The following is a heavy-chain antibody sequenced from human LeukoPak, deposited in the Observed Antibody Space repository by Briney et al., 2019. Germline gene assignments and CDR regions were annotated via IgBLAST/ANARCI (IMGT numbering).Heavy chain of an antibody. CDR3: AKAPVTTCRGAYCYPFDY. D-gene: IGHD2-21*01. Sequence: GGSLRLSCAASGFTFSTYSMSWVRQAPGKGLEWVSAISDSGNTYHADSVKGRFTISRDSSKNTLFLQMNRLRPEDAAVYYCAKAPVTTCRGAYCYPFDYWGQGTLVTVSS. CDR1: GFTFSTYS. CDR2: ISDSGNT. J-gene: IGHJ4*02. V-gene: IGHV3-23*01.